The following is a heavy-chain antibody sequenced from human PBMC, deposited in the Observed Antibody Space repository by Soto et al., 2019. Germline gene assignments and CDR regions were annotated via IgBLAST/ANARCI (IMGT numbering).Heavy chain of an antibody. CDR1: GFTFSSYS. CDR2: ISSSSSYI. D-gene: IGHD2-21*02. J-gene: IGHJ4*02. CDR3: ARDIVVVTAIASDY. V-gene: IGHV3-21*01. Sequence: EVQLVESGGGLVKPGGSLRLSCAASGFTFSSYSMNWVRQAPGKGLEWVSSISSSSSYIYYADSVKGRVTISRDNAKNSLYLQMNSLRAEDTAVYYCARDIVVVTAIASDYWGQGTLVTVSS.